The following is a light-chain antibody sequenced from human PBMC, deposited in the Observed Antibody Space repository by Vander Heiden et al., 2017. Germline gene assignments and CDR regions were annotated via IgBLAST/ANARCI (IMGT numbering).Light chain of an antibody. CDR1: QDISNY. Sequence: DIQMTQSPYSLSASVGDRVTITCQASQDISNYLNWYQQKPGKAPKLLIYDASNLETGVPSRFSVSGSGTYFTFTISSLQPEDIATYYCQQYDNLPPLYTFGQGTKLEIK. J-gene: IGKJ2*01. CDR3: QQYDNLPPLYT. CDR2: DAS. V-gene: IGKV1-33*01.